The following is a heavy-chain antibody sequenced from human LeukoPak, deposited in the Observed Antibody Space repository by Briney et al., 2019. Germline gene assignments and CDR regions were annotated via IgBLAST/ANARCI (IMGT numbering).Heavy chain of an antibody. CDR1: GYTFTGYY. CDR3: ATGGITAAGDY. J-gene: IGHJ4*02. CDR2: INPNSGGT. D-gene: IGHD6-13*01. Sequence: ASVKVSCKASGYTFTGYYMRWVRQAPGQGLEWMGWINPNSGGTSYAQKFQGRVTMTRDTSVTTAYMELSRLRSDDTAVYYCATGGITAAGDYWGQGTLVTVSS. V-gene: IGHV1-2*02.